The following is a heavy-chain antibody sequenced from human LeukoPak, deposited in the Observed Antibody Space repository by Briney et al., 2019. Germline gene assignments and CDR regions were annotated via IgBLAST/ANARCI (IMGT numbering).Heavy chain of an antibody. D-gene: IGHD3-10*01. Sequence: PSETLSLTCTVSGGSISSSSYYWGWIRQPPGKGLEWIGSIHYSGSTNYNPSLKSRVTIYVDTSKKQFSLRLSSVTAADSAVYYCAANSADYNSLGSSYKVWGQGTLVTVSS. CDR1: GGSISSSSYY. CDR2: IHYSGST. V-gene: IGHV4-39*01. J-gene: IGHJ4*02. CDR3: AANSADYNSLGSSYKV.